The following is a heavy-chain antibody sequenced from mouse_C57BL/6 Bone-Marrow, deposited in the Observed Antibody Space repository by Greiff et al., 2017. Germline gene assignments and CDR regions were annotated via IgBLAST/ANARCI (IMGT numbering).Heavy chain of an antibody. CDR3: ARTYGSSYCDY. Sequence: EVKLQESGGGLVKPGGSLKLSCAASGFTFSDYGMHWVRQAPEKGLEWVAYISSGSSTIYYADTVKGRFTISRDNAKNTLLLQMTSLRSEDTAMYYCARTYGSSYCDYWGQGTTLTVAS. J-gene: IGHJ2*01. D-gene: IGHD1-1*01. CDR1: GFTFSDYG. V-gene: IGHV5-17*01. CDR2: ISSGSSTI.